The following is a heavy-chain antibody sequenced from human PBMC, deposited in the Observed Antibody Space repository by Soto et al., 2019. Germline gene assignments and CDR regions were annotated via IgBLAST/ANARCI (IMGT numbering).Heavy chain of an antibody. V-gene: IGHV1-3*01. CDR1: GYTFTNHF. D-gene: IGHD6-19*01. CDR3: AAVSEWLPQRWVGYYYYYMDV. J-gene: IGHJ6*03. Sequence: GASVKVSCKTSGYTFTNHFIHWARQAPGQRPMWMGCINPVNGDTKYAQKFQERVTFARDTSASTAYMELSSLRSEDTAVYYCAAVSEWLPQRWVGYYYYYMDVWGKGTTVTVSS. CDR2: INPVNGDT.